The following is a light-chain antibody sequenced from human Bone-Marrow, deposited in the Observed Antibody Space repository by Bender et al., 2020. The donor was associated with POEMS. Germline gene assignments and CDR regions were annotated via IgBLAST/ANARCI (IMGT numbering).Light chain of an antibody. Sequence: QSVLTQPPSVSGAPGQRVTISCTGSGSNIGADYDVHWYQQLAGTAPRLLISNNSDRPSGVPDRFSGSKSGTSASLAIAGLQAEDEADYYCCSYVRDFIFVFGTGTKVTVL. J-gene: IGLJ1*01. CDR2: NNS. CDR3: CSYVRDFIFV. V-gene: IGLV1-40*01. CDR1: GSNIGADYD.